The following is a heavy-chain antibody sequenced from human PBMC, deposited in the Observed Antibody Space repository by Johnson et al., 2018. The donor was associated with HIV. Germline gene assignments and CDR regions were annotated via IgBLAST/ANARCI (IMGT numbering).Heavy chain of an antibody. J-gene: IGHJ3*02. CDR3: AGDRRVYREVYCSGGSFYPYIAYIDAFDI. CDR1: GFTFSSYA. CDR2: ISYDGSNK. Sequence: VQLVESGGGVVQPGRSLRLSCAASGFTFSSYAMHWVRQAPGKGLEWVAVISYDGSNKYYADSVKGRFTISRDNSKNTLYLQMNSLRAEDTAVYYCAGDRRVYREVYCSGGSFYPYIAYIDAFDIWGQGTMVTVSS. D-gene: IGHD2-15*01. V-gene: IGHV3-30-3*01.